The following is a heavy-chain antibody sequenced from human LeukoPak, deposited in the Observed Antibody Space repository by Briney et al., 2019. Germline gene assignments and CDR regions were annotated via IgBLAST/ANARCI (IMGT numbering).Heavy chain of an antibody. V-gene: IGHV3-30*04. CDR2: ISYDGSNK. D-gene: IGHD3-10*01. CDR1: GFTFSSYA. CDR3: AREVTGYYFDY. J-gene: IGHJ4*02. Sequence: TGGPLRLSCAASGFTFSSYAMLWVRQAPGKGLVGLVDISYDGSNKYYADSVKGRFTISRDNSKNTLYLQMNSLRAEDTAVYYCAREVTGYYFDYWGQGTLVTVSS.